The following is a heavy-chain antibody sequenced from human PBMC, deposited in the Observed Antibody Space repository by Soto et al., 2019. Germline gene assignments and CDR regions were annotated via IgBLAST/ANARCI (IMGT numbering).Heavy chain of an antibody. CDR2: ISAYNGNT. CDR1: GDTFTSYG. Sequence: GASVKVSCKASGDTFTSYGISWVRQAPGQGLEWMGWISAYNGNTNYAQKLQGRDTMTTDTSTSTADMELRSLRVDDTAVYYCARMGAYYDYIWGSYRFDYWGQGTLVSVSS. D-gene: IGHD3-16*02. J-gene: IGHJ4*02. CDR3: ARMGAYYDYIWGSYRFDY. V-gene: IGHV1-18*01.